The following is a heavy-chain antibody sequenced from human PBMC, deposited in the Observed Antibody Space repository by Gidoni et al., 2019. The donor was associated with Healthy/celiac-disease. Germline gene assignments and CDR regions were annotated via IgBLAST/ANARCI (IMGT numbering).Heavy chain of an antibody. CDR1: GFTFSSYW. CDR3: ARTRIAAGYGMDV. J-gene: IGHJ6*02. V-gene: IGHV3-7*01. Sequence: VQPGGSLRLSCAASGFTFSSYWMSWVRQAPGKGLEWVANIKQDGSEKYYMDSVKGRFTISRDNAKNSLYLQMNSLRAEDTAVYYCARTRIAAGYGMDVWGQGTTVTVSS. CDR2: IKQDGSEK. D-gene: IGHD6-13*01.